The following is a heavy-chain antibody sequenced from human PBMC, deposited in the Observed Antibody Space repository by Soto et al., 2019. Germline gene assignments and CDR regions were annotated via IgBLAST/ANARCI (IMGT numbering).Heavy chain of an antibody. V-gene: IGHV4-4*02. CDR1: GGSISSSNW. J-gene: IGHJ5*02. Sequence: KASETLSLTCAVAGGSISSSNWWSWVRQPPGKGLEWIGEIYHSGSTNYNPSLKSRVTISVDKSKNQFSLKLSSVTAADTAVYYCARQKLGYCSGGSCYRFDPWGQGTLVTVSS. D-gene: IGHD2-15*01. CDR2: IYHSGST. CDR3: ARQKLGYCSGGSCYRFDP.